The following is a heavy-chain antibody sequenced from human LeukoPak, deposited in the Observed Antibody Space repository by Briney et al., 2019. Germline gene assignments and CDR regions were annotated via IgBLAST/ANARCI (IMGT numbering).Heavy chain of an antibody. CDR2: IYYSGST. D-gene: IGHD3-22*01. Sequence: SETLSLTCTVSGGSISSGDYYWSWIRQPPGKGLEWIGYIYYSGSTYYNPSLKSRVTISVDTSKNQFSLKLSFVTAADTAVYYCARVPTYYYDSSGYYFDYWGQGTLVTVSS. J-gene: IGHJ4*02. CDR3: ARVPTYYYDSSGYYFDY. CDR1: GGSISSGDYY. V-gene: IGHV4-30-4*01.